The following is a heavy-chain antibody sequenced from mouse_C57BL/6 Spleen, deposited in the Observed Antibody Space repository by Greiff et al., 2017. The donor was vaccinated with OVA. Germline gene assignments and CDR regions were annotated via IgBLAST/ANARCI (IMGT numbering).Heavy chain of an antibody. CDR2: FHPYNDDT. J-gene: IGHJ1*03. CDR1: GYTFTTYP. Sequence: QVQLQQSGAELVKPGASVKMSCKASGYTFTTYPIEWMKQNHGKSLEWIGNFHPYNDDTKYNEKFKGKATLTVEKSSSTVYLELSRLTSDDSAVYYCAKGTPHYYGSGYWYFDVWGTGTTVTVSS. CDR3: AKGTPHYYGSGYWYFDV. V-gene: IGHV1-47*01. D-gene: IGHD1-1*01.